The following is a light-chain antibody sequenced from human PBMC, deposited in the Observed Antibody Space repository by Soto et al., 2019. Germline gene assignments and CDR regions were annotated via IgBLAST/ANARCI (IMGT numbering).Light chain of an antibody. CDR1: QNISTS. V-gene: IGKV1-5*01. CDR3: QQYDYSRT. CDR2: DVS. J-gene: IGKJ1*01. Sequence: IQLTQSPSTLSASVGASVTMTCRASQNISTSLAWYQHKPGKAPTLLMFDVSNLESGVPSRFSGSGSGTEFTLTISSLHSDDFATYYCQQYDYSRTFGQGTKVDIK.